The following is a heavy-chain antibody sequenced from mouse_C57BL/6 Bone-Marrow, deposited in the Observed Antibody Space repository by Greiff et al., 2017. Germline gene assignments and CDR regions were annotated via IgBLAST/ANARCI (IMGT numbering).Heavy chain of an antibody. CDR2: FTTYSDAT. CDR3: ARKVRGKKWYFDV. Sequence: QVQLQQSGAELVRPGSSVKLSCKASYFAFTASSMHWVKQRPGHGLEWIGSFTTYSDATEYSENFKGKATLTANKSSSTAYMELSSLTSEDSAVYYCARKVRGKKWYFDVWGTGTTVTVSS. V-gene: IGHV1-49*01. CDR1: YFAFTASS. J-gene: IGHJ1*03.